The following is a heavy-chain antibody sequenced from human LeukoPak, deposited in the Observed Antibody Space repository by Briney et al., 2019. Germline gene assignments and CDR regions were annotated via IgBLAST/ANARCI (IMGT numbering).Heavy chain of an antibody. J-gene: IGHJ4*02. V-gene: IGHV3-30-3*01. CDR3: ARDPRSGSYYGETYYFGY. CDR2: ISYDGSNK. Sequence: GGSLRLSCAASGFTFSSYAMSWVRQAPGKGLEWVAVISYDGSNKYYADSVKGRFTISRDNSKNTLYLQMNSLRAEDTAVYYCARDPRSGSYYGETYYFGYWGQGTLVTVSS. CDR1: GFTFSSYA. D-gene: IGHD1-26*01.